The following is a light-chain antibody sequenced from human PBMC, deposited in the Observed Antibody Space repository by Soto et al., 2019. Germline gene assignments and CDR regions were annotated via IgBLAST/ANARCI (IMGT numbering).Light chain of an antibody. CDR1: NIGSKR. CDR2: DDR. J-gene: IGLJ1*01. Sequence: SYELTQPPSVSVAPGQTARTTCGGDNIGSKRVHWYQQRPGQAPVLVVYDDRDRPSGIPERFSGSNSGNTATLTISRVEAGDEAEYYCQVWDSNNDHYVFGTGTKVTVL. CDR3: QVWDSNNDHYV. V-gene: IGLV3-21*02.